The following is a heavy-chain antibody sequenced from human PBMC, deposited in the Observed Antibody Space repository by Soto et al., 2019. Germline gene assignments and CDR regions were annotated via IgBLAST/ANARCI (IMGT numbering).Heavy chain of an antibody. CDR3: AKVDFRYCSSTSCYAGSEGGDAFDI. V-gene: IGHV3-23*01. D-gene: IGHD2-2*01. J-gene: IGHJ3*02. CDR2: ISGSGGST. Sequence: GGSLRLSCAASGFTFSSYAMSWVRQAPGKGLEWVSAISGSGGSTYYADSVKGRFTISRDNSKNTLYLQMNSLRAEDTAVYYCAKVDFRYCSSTSCYAGSEGGDAFDIWGQGTMVTVSS. CDR1: GFTFSSYA.